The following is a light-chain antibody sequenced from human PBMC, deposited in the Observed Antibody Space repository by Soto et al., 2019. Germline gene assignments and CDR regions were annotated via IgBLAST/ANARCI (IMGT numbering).Light chain of an antibody. CDR3: QQYGSSPWT. J-gene: IGKJ1*01. V-gene: IGKV3-20*01. CDR1: QSVSSTY. Sequence: ETVLTQSPGTLSLSPGERATLSCRASQSVSSTYLGWYQQKPGQAPRLLIYATSNRATGIPDRFSGSGSGTDFTLTISRLEPEDFAVYYCQQYGSSPWTFGQGTKVDIK. CDR2: ATS.